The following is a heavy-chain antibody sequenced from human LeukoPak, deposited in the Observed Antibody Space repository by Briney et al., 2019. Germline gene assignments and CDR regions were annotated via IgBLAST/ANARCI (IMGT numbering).Heavy chain of an antibody. CDR2: ISGSGGST. Sequence: GGSLRLSCAASGFTFSSYAMSWVRQAPGKGLEWVSAISGSGGSTYYADSVKGRFTISRDNSKNTLYLQMNSLRAEDTAVYYCAKLKGCSGGSCYFRSPFDYWGQGTLVTVSS. CDR3: AKLKGCSGGSCYFRSPFDY. D-gene: IGHD2-15*01. CDR1: GFTFSSYA. V-gene: IGHV3-23*01. J-gene: IGHJ4*02.